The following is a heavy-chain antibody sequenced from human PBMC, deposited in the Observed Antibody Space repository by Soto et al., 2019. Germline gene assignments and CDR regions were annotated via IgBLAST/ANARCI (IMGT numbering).Heavy chain of an antibody. D-gene: IGHD2-8*01. V-gene: IGHV4-31*03. CDR1: GGSISSGGYY. CDR3: AKNGLSDSPSAIDS. J-gene: IGHJ4*02. Sequence: SETLSLTCTVSGGSISSGGYYWSWIRQHPGKGLEWIGYIYYSGSTYYNPSLKSRVTISVDTSKNQFSLKLSSVTAADTAVYYCAKNGLSDSPSAIDSWGQGTLVTVS. CDR2: IYYSGST.